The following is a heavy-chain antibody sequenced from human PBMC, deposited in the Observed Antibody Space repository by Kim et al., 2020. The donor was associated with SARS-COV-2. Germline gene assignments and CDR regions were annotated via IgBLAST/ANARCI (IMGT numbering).Heavy chain of an antibody. CDR3: ASPRVGDTAMATVDAFDI. J-gene: IGHJ3*02. V-gene: IGHV3-53*01. D-gene: IGHD5-18*01. Sequence: KGRFTISRDNSKNTLYLQMNSLRAEDTAVYYWASPRVGDTAMATVDAFDIWGQGTMVTVSS.